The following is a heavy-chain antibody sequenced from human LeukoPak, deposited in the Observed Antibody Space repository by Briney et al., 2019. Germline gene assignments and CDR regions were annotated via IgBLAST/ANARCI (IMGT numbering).Heavy chain of an antibody. J-gene: IGHJ3*02. CDR1: GFTFSDYY. V-gene: IGHV3-11*01. CDR3: ARARGFGELNAFDI. Sequence: GGSLRLSCAASGFTFSDYYMSWIRQAPGKGLEWVSYISSSGSTIHYADSVKGRFTISRDNAKNSLYLQMNSLRAEDTAVYYCARARGFGELNAFDIWGQGTMVTVSS. CDR2: ISSSGSTI. D-gene: IGHD3-10*01.